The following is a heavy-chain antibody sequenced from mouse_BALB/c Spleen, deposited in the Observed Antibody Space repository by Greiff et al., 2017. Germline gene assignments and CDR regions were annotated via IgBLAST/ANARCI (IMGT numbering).Heavy chain of an antibody. CDR1: GYTFTSYW. V-gene: IGHV1S81*02. D-gene: IGHD1-1*01. CDR2: INPSNGRT. Sequence: QVQLQQSGAELVKPGASVKLSCKASGYTFTSYWMHWVKQRPGQGLEWIGEINPSNGRTNYNEKFKSKATLTVDKSSSTAYMQLSSLTSEDSAVYYCARLFPITTVVATDYWGQGTTLTVSS. CDR3: ARLFPITTVVATDY. J-gene: IGHJ2*01.